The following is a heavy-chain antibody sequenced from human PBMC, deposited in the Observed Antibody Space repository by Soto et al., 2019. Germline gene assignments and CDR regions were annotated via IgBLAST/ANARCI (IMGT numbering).Heavy chain of an antibody. V-gene: IGHV3-23*01. CDR2: VSAYGGRT. CDR1: GFAFDRHA. CDR3: VRDKTGDLVWFFDV. J-gene: IGHJ2*01. Sequence: EMQLLESGGGSAQSGGSLRLSCTASGFAFDRHAINWVRQAPGKGLEWVSSVSAYGGRTYYADSVKGRFSISRDNSKNTVLRQMNSLSAGDSAVYFWVRDKTGDLVWFFDVWGRGALVTVSS. D-gene: IGHD2-21*01.